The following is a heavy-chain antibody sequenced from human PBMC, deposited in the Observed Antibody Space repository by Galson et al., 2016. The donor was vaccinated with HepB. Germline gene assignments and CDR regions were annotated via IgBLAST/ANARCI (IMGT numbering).Heavy chain of an antibody. J-gene: IGHJ3*02. CDR3: ARPTNTSTWDNAFDM. CDR2: INPNSGGT. CDR1: GYTFTAYY. V-gene: IGHV1-2*04. Sequence: SVKVSCKASGYTFTAYYMHWVRQAPGQGLEWMGWINPNSGGTNYAQKFQGWVTMTRDTSISTAYMELSRLTYDDTAVYYCARPTNTSTWDNAFDMWGQGTMVTVSS. D-gene: IGHD6-13*01.